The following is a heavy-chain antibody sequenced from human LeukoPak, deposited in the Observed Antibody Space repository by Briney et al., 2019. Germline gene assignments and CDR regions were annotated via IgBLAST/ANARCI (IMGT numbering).Heavy chain of an antibody. Sequence: GGSLRLSCAASGFTFTNTWMRWVRQAPGKGLEWVANIKQDGSEKYYVDSVKGRFTISRDNAKNSLYLQMNSLRAEDTAVYYCARGGPSSGWYGAYYMDVWGKGTTVTVSS. CDR3: ARGGPSSGWYGAYYMDV. CDR2: IKQDGSEK. D-gene: IGHD6-19*01. V-gene: IGHV3-7*01. J-gene: IGHJ6*03. CDR1: GFTFTNTW.